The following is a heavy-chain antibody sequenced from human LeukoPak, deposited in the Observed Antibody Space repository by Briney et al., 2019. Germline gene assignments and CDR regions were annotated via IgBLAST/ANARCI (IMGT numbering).Heavy chain of an antibody. J-gene: IGHJ6*02. V-gene: IGHV3-11*04. D-gene: IGHD3-10*01. CDR2: ISSSGSTI. Sequence: TGGSLRLSCAASGFTFSDYYMSWIRQAPGKGLEWVSYISSSGSTIYYADSVKGRFTISRDNSKNTLYLQMNSLRAEDTAVYYCARDIMVRGVIYYYYYYGMDVWGQGTTVTVSS. CDR3: ARDIMVRGVIYYYYYYGMDV. CDR1: GFTFSDYY.